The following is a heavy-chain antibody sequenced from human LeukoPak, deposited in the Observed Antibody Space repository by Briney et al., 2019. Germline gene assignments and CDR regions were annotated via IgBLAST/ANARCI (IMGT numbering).Heavy chain of an antibody. Sequence: ASVKVSCKASGYTFSGSYIHWVRQAPGQGHEWLGRINPNSGDTNYAQNLHGRVTMTRDTSITTAYMELNSLTSDDTAVYFCARSAEHCNNGVCFTDYYMDVWGKGTTVTVSS. D-gene: IGHD2-8*01. CDR1: GYTFSGSY. CDR3: ARSAEHCNNGVCFTDYYMDV. V-gene: IGHV1-2*06. J-gene: IGHJ6*03. CDR2: INPNSGDT.